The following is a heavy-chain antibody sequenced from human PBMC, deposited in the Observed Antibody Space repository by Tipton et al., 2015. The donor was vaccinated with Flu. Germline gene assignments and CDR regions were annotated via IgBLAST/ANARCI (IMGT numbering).Heavy chain of an antibody. J-gene: IGHJ4*02. Sequence: GLVKPSETLSLTCTVSGASITSTGYFWGWVRQPPGKGLEWIGSFFYGGSTYYNPSFKTRLRISVDRSENQLSLTLRSVAAADTALYYCVRSSYNYWSTWAPVERWGQGILVTVSS. CDR1: GASITSTGYF. D-gene: IGHD3-3*01. CDR3: VRSSYNYWSTWAPVER. CDR2: FFYGGST. V-gene: IGHV4-39*01.